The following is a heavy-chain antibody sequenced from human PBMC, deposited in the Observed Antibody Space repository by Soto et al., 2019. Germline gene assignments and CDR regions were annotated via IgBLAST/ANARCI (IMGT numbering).Heavy chain of an antibody. CDR2: ISSSGRYI. D-gene: IGHD6-13*01. Sequence: EVQVVESGGGLVKPGGSLRLSCAASGFTFSIYNMNWVRQAPGKGLEWVSSISSSGRYIYYADSVEGRFTISRDNAKNSLYLQMNSLRVEDTAVYYCARDGEATAGASYFDPLGQGTLVTVSS. J-gene: IGHJ5*02. CDR3: ARDGEATAGASYFDP. V-gene: IGHV3-21*01. CDR1: GFTFSIYN.